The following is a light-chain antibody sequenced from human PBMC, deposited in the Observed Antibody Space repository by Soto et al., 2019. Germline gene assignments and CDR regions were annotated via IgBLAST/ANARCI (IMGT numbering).Light chain of an antibody. Sequence: EIVLTQSPGTLSLSPGERATLSCRASQSVSSSNLAWYQQKPGQAPRLLIYGASSRATGIPDRFRGSVSGTDLTLTISRLEPEDFAVYYCQQYGSSLFTFGPGTKVDIK. CDR2: GAS. CDR1: QSVSSSN. J-gene: IGKJ3*01. V-gene: IGKV3-20*01. CDR3: QQYGSSLFT.